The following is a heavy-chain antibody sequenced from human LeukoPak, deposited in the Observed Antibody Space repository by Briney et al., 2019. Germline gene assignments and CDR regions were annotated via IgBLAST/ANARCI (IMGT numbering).Heavy chain of an antibody. CDR1: GFTFSSYS. CDR2: IRSGGGNI. CDR3: AKDYHRFGELLLPFDC. J-gene: IGHJ4*02. Sequence: GGSLRLSCVASGFTFSSYSMNWVRQTPGKGLEWVSHIRSGGGNIQYADSVKGRFTISRDNAKNSLYLQMNSLRAEDTAVYYCAKDYHRFGELLLPFDCWGQGTLVTVSS. V-gene: IGHV3-48*01. D-gene: IGHD3-10*01.